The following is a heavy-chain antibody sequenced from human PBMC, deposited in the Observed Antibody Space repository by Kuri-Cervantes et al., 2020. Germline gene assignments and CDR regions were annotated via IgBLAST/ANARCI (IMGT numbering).Heavy chain of an antibody. V-gene: IGHV3-48*01. CDR2: ISSSSSTI. D-gene: IGHD6-19*01. J-gene: IGHJ3*02. CDR1: GFSSYS. CDR3: ARDHCSAGWYDIGAFDI. Sequence: GGSLRLSCAASGFSSYSMNWVRQAPGKGLEWISYISSSSSTIYYADSVKGRFTIPRDNAKNSLYLQMNSLRAEDTAVYYCARDHCSAGWYDIGAFDIWGQGTMVTVSS.